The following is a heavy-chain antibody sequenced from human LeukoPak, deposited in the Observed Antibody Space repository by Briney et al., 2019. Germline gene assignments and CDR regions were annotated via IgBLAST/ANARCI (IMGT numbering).Heavy chain of an antibody. CDR2: ISAYNGNT. CDR3: ARVPPLTTVTTPPPYNWFDP. V-gene: IGHV1-18*01. J-gene: IGHJ5*02. Sequence: GASVKVSCKASGYTFTSYGISWVRQAPGQGLEWMGWISAYNGNTNYAQKLQGRVTMTTDTSTSTAYMELRSLRSDDTAVYYCARVPPLTTVTTPPPYNWFDPWGQGTLVTVSS. CDR1: GYTFTSYG. D-gene: IGHD4-17*01.